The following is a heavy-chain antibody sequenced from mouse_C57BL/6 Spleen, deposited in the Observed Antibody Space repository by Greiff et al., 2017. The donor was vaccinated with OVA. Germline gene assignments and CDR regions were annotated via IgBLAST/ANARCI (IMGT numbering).Heavy chain of an antibody. D-gene: IGHD2-12*01. J-gene: IGHJ1*03. CDR2: IDPSDSET. CDR1: GYTFTSYW. V-gene: IGHV1-52*01. CDR3: ARYPIRRGYFDV. Sequence: VQLQQPGAELVRPGSSVKLSCKASGYTFTSYWMHWVKQRPIQGLEWIGNIDPSDSETPYNQKFKDKATLTVDKSSSTAYMQLSSLTSEDSAVYYCARYPIRRGYFDVWGTGTTVTVSS.